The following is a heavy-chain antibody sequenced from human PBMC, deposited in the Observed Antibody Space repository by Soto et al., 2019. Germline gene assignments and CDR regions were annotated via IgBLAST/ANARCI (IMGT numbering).Heavy chain of an antibody. D-gene: IGHD3-16*01. CDR3: ARERAILTPMLERGAFDI. Sequence: EVQLVESGGGLVQPGGSLRLSCAASGFTFSWYWMHWVRQAPGKGLVWVSRISSDGSSTIYADSVKGRFTISRDNAKNTLYLQMNRLRAEDTAVYYCARERAILTPMLERGAFDIWGQGTVVTVSS. CDR2: ISSDGSST. V-gene: IGHV3-74*01. CDR1: GFTFSWYW. J-gene: IGHJ3*02.